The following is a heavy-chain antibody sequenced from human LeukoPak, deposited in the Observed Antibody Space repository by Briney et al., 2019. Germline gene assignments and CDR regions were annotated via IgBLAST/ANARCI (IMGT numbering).Heavy chain of an antibody. J-gene: IGHJ5*02. Sequence: SETLSLTCAVYGESFSGYYWSWVRQPPGKGLEWIGEINHSGSTNYNPSLTSRVTISVDTSKNQFSLKLSSVTAADTAVYYCARGPQGRNWFDPWGQGTLVTVSS. CDR1: GESFSGYY. V-gene: IGHV4-34*01. CDR3: ARGPQGRNWFDP. CDR2: INHSGST. D-gene: IGHD7-27*01.